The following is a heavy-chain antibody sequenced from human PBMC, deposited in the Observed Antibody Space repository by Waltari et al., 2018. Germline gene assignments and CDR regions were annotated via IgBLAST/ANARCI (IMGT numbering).Heavy chain of an antibody. CDR3: ARDSYSSSSSY. V-gene: IGHV4-61*02. D-gene: IGHD6-6*01. CDR2: IYTSGST. J-gene: IGHJ4*02. CDR1: GGSISSGSYY. Sequence: QVQLQESGPGLVKPSQTLSLTCTVSGGSISSGSYYWSWIRQPAGKGLEWIGRIYTSGSTNYNPSLKSRVTISVDTSKNQFSLKLSSVTATDTAVYYCARDSYSSSSSYWGQGTLVTVSS.